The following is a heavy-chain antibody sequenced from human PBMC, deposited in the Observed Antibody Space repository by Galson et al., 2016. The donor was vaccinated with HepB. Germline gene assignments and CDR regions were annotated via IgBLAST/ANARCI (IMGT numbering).Heavy chain of an antibody. CDR3: GRESSGLGGGPYLDI. D-gene: IGHD3-16*01. V-gene: IGHV3-74*03. Sequence: SLRLSCAASGFTFSAYRMHWVRQAPGKGLVWISCIDSDDTITAYADSVKGRFTIYRDSAKNTLSLRMTSLTADDTAVYFCGRESSGLGGGPYLDIWGQGALVTVSA. CDR1: GFTFSAYR. CDR2: IDSDDTIT. J-gene: IGHJ4*02.